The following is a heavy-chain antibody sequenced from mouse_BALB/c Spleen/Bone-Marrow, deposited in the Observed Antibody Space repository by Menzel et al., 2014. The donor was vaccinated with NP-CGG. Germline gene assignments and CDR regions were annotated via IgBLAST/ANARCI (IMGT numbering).Heavy chain of an antibody. V-gene: IGHV4-1*02. D-gene: IGHD2-1*01. CDR1: GFDFRRYW. CDR2: INPDSRTI. CDR3: ARGNYYGNLDY. Sequence: VQLKESGGGLVQPGGSLKLSCAASGFDFRRYWMSWVRQAPGKGLQWIGEINPDSRTINYTPSLKDKFIISRDNAKNTLYLQMSKVRSEDTALYYCARGNYYGNLDYWGQGTTLTVSS. J-gene: IGHJ2*01.